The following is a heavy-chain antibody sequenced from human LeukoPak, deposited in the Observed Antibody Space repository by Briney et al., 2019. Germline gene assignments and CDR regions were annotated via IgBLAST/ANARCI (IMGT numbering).Heavy chain of an antibody. CDR2: ISGSGGST. CDR3: AKGSEITMIVVVITTFLDY. Sequence: GGSLRLSCAASGFTFSSYAMSWVRQAPGKGLEWVSAISGSGGSTYYADSVKGRFTISRDNSKNTLYLQMNSLRAEDTAVYYCAKGSEITMIVVVITTFLDYWGQGTLVTVSS. J-gene: IGHJ4*02. CDR1: GFTFSSYA. V-gene: IGHV3-23*01. D-gene: IGHD3-22*01.